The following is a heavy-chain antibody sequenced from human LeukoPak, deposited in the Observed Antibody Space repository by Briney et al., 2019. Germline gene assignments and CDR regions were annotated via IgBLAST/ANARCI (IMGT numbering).Heavy chain of an antibody. CDR3: VYGPHSSSWS. CDR2: IIPIFGTA. V-gene: IGHV1-69*06. CDR1: GYTFTSYD. D-gene: IGHD6-13*01. Sequence: ASVKVSCKASGYTFTSYDINWVRQAAGQGLEWMGGIIPIFGTANYAQKFQGRVTITADKSTSTAYMELSSLRSEDTAVYYCVYGPHSSSWSWGQGTLVAVSS. J-gene: IGHJ5*02.